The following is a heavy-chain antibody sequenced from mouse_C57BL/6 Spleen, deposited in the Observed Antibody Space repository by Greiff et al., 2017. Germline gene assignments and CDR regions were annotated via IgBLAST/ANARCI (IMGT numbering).Heavy chain of an antibody. D-gene: IGHD2-10*01. J-gene: IGHJ2*01. V-gene: IGHV2-5*01. CDR3: AKNSYYGNLYYFDY. CDR2: IWRGGST. Sequence: VQLKESGPGLVQPSQSLSITCTVSGFSLTSYGVHWVRQSPGKGLEWLGVIWRGGSTDYNAAFMSRLSITKDNSKSQVFFKMNSLQADDTAIYYCAKNSYYGNLYYFDYWGQGTTLTVSS. CDR1: GFSLTSYG.